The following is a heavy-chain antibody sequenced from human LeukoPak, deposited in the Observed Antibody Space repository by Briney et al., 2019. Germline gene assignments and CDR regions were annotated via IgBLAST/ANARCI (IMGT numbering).Heavy chain of an antibody. CDR1: GFTVSSNY. J-gene: IGHJ4*02. V-gene: IGHV3-23*01. CDR2: ISGSGGST. CDR3: ANEGTGMAAAGCPMTHTCDY. Sequence: GGSLRLSCAASGFTVSSNYMSWVRQAPGKGLEWVSAISGSGGSTYYADSVKGRFTISRDNSKNTLYLRMNSLRAEDTAVYYCANEGTGMAAAGCPMTHTCDYWGQGTLVTVSS. D-gene: IGHD6-13*01.